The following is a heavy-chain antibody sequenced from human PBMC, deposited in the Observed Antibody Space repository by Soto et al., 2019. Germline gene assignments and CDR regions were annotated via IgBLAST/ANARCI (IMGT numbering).Heavy chain of an antibody. CDR3: AKDLTYYGSAPGSDYNPISNAY. D-gene: IGHD3-10*01. CDR1: GFTFSSYW. CDR2: INQDGSEK. J-gene: IGHJ4*02. Sequence: EVYLVESGGGLVQPGASLRLSCAASGFTFSSYWMTWVRQAPGKGLEWVANINQDGSEKYYVDSVWGRFSISRDNAKNSLSLQMSSLRAEDTAVYYCAKDLTYYGSAPGSDYNPISNAYWGQGTLVTVSS. V-gene: IGHV3-7*01.